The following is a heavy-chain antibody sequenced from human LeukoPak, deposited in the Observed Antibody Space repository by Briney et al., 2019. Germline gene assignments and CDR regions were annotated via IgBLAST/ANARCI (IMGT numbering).Heavy chain of an antibody. V-gene: IGHV3-30-3*01. CDR2: ISYDGSNK. CDR3: ARDGSGSYYVSYFDY. J-gene: IGHJ4*02. CDR1: GFTFSSYA. D-gene: IGHD1-26*01. Sequence: GRSLRLSCAASGFTFSSYAMHWVRQAPGKGLEWVAVISYDGSNKYYADSVKGRFTISRDNSKNTLYLQMNSLRAEDTAAYYCARDGSGSYYVSYFDYWGQGTLVTVSS.